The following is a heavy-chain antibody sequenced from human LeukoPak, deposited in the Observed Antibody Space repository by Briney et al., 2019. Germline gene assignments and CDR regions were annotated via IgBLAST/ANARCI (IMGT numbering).Heavy chain of an antibody. V-gene: IGHV3-30*02. Sequence: GGSLRLSCGASGFIFDAHDMHWVRQAPGKGLEWVAFIRYDGSNKYYADSVKGRFTISRDNSKNTLYLQMNSLRAEDTAAYYCAKDLSYYDSSGYLTPTLWGQGTLVTVSS. CDR2: IRYDGSNK. CDR3: AKDLSYYDSSGYLTPTL. D-gene: IGHD3-22*01. J-gene: IGHJ4*02. CDR1: GFIFDAHD.